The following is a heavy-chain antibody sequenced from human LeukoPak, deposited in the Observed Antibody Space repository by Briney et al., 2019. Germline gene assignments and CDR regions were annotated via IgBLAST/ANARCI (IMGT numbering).Heavy chain of an antibody. D-gene: IGHD3-22*01. CDR2: IYYSGST. Sequence: PSETLSLTCTVSGGSISSYYWSWIRQPPGKGLEWIGYIYYSGSTNYNPSLKSRVTISVDTSKNQFSLKLSSVTAADTAVYYCARDPYYYDSSGYYYGGYWGQGTLVTVSS. J-gene: IGHJ4*02. CDR1: GGSISSYY. V-gene: IGHV4-59*01. CDR3: ARDPYYYDSSGYYYGGY.